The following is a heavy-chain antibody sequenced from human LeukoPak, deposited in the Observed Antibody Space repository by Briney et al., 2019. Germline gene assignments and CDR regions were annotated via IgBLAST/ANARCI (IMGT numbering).Heavy chain of an antibody. D-gene: IGHD3-16*01. CDR1: GGSISTSNYY. V-gene: IGHV4-39*01. Sequence: SETLSLTCTVSGGSISTSNYYWGWIRQPPGKGLEWIGSIYYSGTTYYNPSLKGRVTISIDTSKNQFSLKLTSVTAADTAVYYCARLPGTNWMGEYYFDYWGQGTLVTVSS. J-gene: IGHJ4*02. CDR3: ARLPGTNWMGEYYFDY. CDR2: IYYSGTT.